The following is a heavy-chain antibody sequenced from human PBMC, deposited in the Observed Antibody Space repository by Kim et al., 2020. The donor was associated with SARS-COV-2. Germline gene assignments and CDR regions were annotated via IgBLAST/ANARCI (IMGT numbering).Heavy chain of an antibody. CDR3: ARRIQLWSGVWFDP. CDR2: IYYSGST. J-gene: IGHJ5*02. Sequence: SETLSLTCTVSGGSISSSSYYWGWIRQPPGKGLEWIGSIYYSGSTYYNPSLKSRVTISVDTSKNQFSLKLSSVTAADTAVYYCARRIQLWSGVWFDPWGQGTLVTVSS. V-gene: IGHV4-39*01. CDR1: GGSISSSSYY. D-gene: IGHD5-18*01.